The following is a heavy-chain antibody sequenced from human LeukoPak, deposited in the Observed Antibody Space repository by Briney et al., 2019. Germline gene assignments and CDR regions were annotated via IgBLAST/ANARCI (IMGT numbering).Heavy chain of an antibody. D-gene: IGHD1-26*01. V-gene: IGHV3-23*01. CDR1: GFTISGYD. Sequence: GGSLRLSCAASGFTISGYDMGWVRQAPGKGLEWVSTISRSGGDTYYADSVRGRFTISRDNSKNMLYLQMNSLRAEDTAVYYCAKGDSGSYYRVYWGQGTLVTVSS. CDR3: AKGDSGSYYRVY. CDR2: ISRSGGDT. J-gene: IGHJ4*02.